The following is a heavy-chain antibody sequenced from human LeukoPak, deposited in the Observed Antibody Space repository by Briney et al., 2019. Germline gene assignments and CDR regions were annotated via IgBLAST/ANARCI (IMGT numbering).Heavy chain of an antibody. J-gene: IGHJ6*04. CDR3: ARDAAEYYYYGMDV. CDR1: GGTFSSYA. V-gene: IGHV1-69*01. D-gene: IGHD2-15*01. CDR2: LIPIFGTA. Sequence: SVKVSCKASGGTFSSYAICWVRQAPGQGLEWMGGLIPIFGTANYAQKFQGRVTITADESTSTAYMELSSLRSEDTAVYYCARDAAEYYYYGMDVWGKATTVTVSS.